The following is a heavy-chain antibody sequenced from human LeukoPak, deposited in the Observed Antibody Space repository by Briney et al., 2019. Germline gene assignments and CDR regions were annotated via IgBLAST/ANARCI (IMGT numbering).Heavy chain of an antibody. CDR2: ISHGGSNK. Sequence: GGSLRLSCAASGFTFSSYGMHWVRQAPGKGLEWVAVISHGGSNKYYADSVKGRFTISRDNSKNTLYLQMNSLRAEDTAVYYCAKRLDYWGQGTLVTVSS. J-gene: IGHJ4*02. CDR1: GFTFSSYG. CDR3: AKRLDY. V-gene: IGHV3-30*18.